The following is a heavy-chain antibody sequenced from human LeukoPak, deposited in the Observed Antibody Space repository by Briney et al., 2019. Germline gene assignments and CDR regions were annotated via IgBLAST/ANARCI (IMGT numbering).Heavy chain of an antibody. V-gene: IGHV4-34*01. CDR1: GGSFSGYY. J-gene: IGHJ6*03. D-gene: IGHD5-18*01. CDR3: ARQCRRDTAMVRYYYYYYMDV. CDR2: INHSGST. Sequence: SETLSLTCAVYGGSFSGYYWSWIRQPPGKGLEWIGEINHSGSTNYNPSLKSRVTISVDTSKNQFSLKLSSVTAADTAVYYCARQCRRDTAMVRYYYYYYMDVWGKGTTVTVSS.